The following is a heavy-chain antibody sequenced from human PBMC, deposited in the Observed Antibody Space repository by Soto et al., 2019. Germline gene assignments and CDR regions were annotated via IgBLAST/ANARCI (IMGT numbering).Heavy chain of an antibody. J-gene: IGHJ6*02. CDR1: GDSISSYY. CDR3: ARDRKYDILTGSDYYYAMDV. Sequence: PSETLSLTCTVSGDSISSYYWSWIRQPPGKGLEWIGYMYYTGSTSYNPSLKSRVTISVDRSKNQFSLKLSSVTAADTAVYYCARDRKYDILTGSDYYYAMDVWGQGTTVTVSS. CDR2: MYYTGST. V-gene: IGHV4-59*01. D-gene: IGHD3-9*01.